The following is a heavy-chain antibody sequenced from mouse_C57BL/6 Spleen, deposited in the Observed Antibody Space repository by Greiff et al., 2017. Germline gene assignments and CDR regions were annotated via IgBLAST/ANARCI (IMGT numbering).Heavy chain of an antibody. CDR1: GYTFTSYW. V-gene: IGHV1-53*01. Sequence: QVQLQQPGTELVKPGASVKLSCKASGYTFTSYWMHWVKQRPGQGLEWIGNINPSNGGTNYNEKFKSKATLTVDKSSSTAYMQLSSLTSEDSAVYSCARSAAAQSFLLAYWGQGTLVTVSA. CDR2: INPSNGGT. CDR3: ARSAAAQSFLLAY. J-gene: IGHJ3*01. D-gene: IGHD3-2*02.